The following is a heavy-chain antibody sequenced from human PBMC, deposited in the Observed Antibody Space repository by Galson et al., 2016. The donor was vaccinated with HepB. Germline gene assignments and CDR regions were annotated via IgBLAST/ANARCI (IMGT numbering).Heavy chain of an antibody. CDR2: IGSDGGT. CDR1: GFSFSTYD. J-gene: IGHJ6*02. D-gene: IGHD3-9*01. Sequence: LRLSCAGSGFSFSTYDMHWVRQATGKGLEWVSAIGSDGGTYYSGSVKGRFTISRDNAKNSLYLQMDSLRDGDTAVYYCARIFYDRLTRDYYGMDVWGQGTTVTVS. CDR3: ARIFYDRLTRDYYGMDV. V-gene: IGHV3-13*04.